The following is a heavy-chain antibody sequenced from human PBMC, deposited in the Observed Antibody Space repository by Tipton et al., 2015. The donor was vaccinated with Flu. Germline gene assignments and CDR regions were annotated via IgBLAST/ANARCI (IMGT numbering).Heavy chain of an antibody. J-gene: IGHJ3*02. V-gene: IGHV4-61*09. CDR2: LYTSVST. CDR3: ARTRSGNYLDDALDI. CDR1: GGSISSGSHY. Sequence: LRLSCTVSGGSISSGSHYWSWIRQPAGRGLEWIGQLYTSVSTNYSPSLQSRVTMSVDTAKNQFSLKLSSVTAADTAVYYCARTRSGNYLDDALDIWGQGTLVTVSS. D-gene: IGHD1-26*01.